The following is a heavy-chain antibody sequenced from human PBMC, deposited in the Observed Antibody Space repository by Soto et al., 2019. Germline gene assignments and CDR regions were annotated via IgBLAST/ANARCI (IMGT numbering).Heavy chain of an antibody. Sequence: QLQLQESGPGLVKPSETLSLTCTVSGGSISSSSYYWGWIRQPPGKGLEWIGSIYYSGSTYYNPSLQSRVTISVDTSKNPFSLKLSSVTAADTAVYYCATPLLHRYTWFDPWGQVTLVTVSS. J-gene: IGHJ5*02. CDR3: ATPLLHRYTWFDP. D-gene: IGHD2-2*02. CDR2: IYYSGST. V-gene: IGHV4-39*01. CDR1: GGSISSSSYY.